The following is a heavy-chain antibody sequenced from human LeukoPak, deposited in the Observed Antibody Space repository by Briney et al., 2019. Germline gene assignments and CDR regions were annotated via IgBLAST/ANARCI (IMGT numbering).Heavy chain of an antibody. D-gene: IGHD3-9*01. CDR1: GGSISSGDYY. Sequence: SETLSLTCTVSGGSISSGDYYWSWIRQPPGKGLERIGYIYYSGSTYYNPSLKSRVTISVDTSKNQFSLKLSSVTAADTAVYYCARDLNARDILTGYYDYYGMDVWGQGTTVTVSS. V-gene: IGHV4-30-4*01. CDR3: ARDLNARDILTGYYDYYGMDV. J-gene: IGHJ6*02. CDR2: IYYSGST.